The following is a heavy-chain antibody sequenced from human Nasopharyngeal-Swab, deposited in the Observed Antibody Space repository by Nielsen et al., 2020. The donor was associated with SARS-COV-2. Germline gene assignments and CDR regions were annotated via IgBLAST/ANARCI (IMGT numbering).Heavy chain of an antibody. CDR3: AKAPYLRGLDV. D-gene: IGHD2-21*01. CDR2: ISGSGDTT. J-gene: IGHJ6*02. Sequence: GESLKISCAASGCTFSSYAMSWVRRAPGKGLEWVSIISGSGDTTYYADSVNDRFTISRDNSKNTLYLQMNSLRVEDTAVYYCAKAPYLRGLDVWGQGTTVTVSS. V-gene: IGHV3-23*01. CDR1: GCTFSSYA.